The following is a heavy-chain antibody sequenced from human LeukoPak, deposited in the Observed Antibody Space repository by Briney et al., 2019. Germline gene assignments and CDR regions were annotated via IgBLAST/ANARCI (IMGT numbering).Heavy chain of an antibody. CDR1: GYTLTSYD. CDR2: MNPNRGNT. D-gene: IGHD2-2*02. V-gene: IGHV1-8*01. CDR3: ARVSDASCSSTNCYTYGVDY. Sequence: GASVKVSCKASGYTLTSYDINWVRQATGQGLEWMGWMNPNRGNTGYAQKFQGRVTMTRNTSISTAYMELSSLRSEDTAVYYCARVSDASCSSTNCYTYGVDYWGQGTLVTVSS. J-gene: IGHJ4*02.